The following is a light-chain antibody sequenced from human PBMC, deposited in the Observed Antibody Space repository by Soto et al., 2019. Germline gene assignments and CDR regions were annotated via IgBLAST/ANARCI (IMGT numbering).Light chain of an antibody. V-gene: IGKV1-5*03. CDR2: KAS. CDR3: QQSNRDPFT. CDR1: QSISTW. J-gene: IGKJ3*01. Sequence: DIQMTQAPSTLSASVGDRVTITCRASQSISTWLAWYQQKPGKAPKLLIYKASSLESGVPSRFSGSGSGTAFTLTISSLQPDEFATYPCQQSNRDPFTFGPGTKVDIK.